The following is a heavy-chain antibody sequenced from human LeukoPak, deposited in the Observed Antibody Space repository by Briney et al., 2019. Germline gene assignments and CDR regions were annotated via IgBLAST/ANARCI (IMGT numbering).Heavy chain of an antibody. CDR2: ISGSGGST. CDR3: AKGFLSSGIRGPRNHFYY. V-gene: IGHV3-23*01. CDR1: GFTFSSYA. D-gene: IGHD3-10*01. Sequence: PGGSLRLSCAASGFTFSSYAMSWVRQALGKGLEWVSAISGSGGSTYYADSVKGRFTISRDNSKNTLYLQMNSLRAEDTAVYYCAKGFLSSGIRGPRNHFYYWGQGTLVTVSS. J-gene: IGHJ4*02.